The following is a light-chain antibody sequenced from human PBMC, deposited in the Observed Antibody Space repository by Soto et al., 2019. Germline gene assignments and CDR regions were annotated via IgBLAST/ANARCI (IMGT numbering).Light chain of an antibody. CDR2: GAS. V-gene: IGKV3-15*01. CDR3: QQYSNWWT. Sequence: EIVLTQSPATLSVSPGERATLSCRASQSVSSSLAWYQKKPGQAPRLLIYGASTRATDIPARFSGSGSGTEFTLTISSLQSEDFAVYYCQQYSNWWTFGQGTRVEIK. CDR1: QSVSSS. J-gene: IGKJ1*01.